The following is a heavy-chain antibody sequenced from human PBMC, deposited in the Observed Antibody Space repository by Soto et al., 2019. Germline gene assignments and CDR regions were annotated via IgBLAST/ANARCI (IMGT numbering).Heavy chain of an antibody. CDR2: IWYDGSNK. CDR3: ARDDSSSWYKADY. J-gene: IGHJ4*02. V-gene: IGHV3-33*01. CDR1: GFTFSSYG. Sequence: GGSLRLSCAASGFTFSSYGMHWVRQAPGKGLEWVAVIWYDGSNKYYADSVKGRFTISRDNSKNTLYLQMNSLRAEDTAVYYCARDDSSSWYKADYWGQGTLVTVSS. D-gene: IGHD6-13*01.